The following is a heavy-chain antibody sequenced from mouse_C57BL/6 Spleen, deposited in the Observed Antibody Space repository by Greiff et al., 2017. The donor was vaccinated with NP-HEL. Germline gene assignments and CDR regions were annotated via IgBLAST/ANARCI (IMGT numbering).Heavy chain of an antibody. CDR2: ISDGGSYT. CDR3: ARELLPGAMDY. J-gene: IGHJ4*01. D-gene: IGHD1-1*01. CDR1: GFTFSSYA. Sequence: EVQRVESGGGLVKPGGSLKLSCAASGFTFSSYAMSWVRQTPEKRLEWVATISDGGSYTYYPDNVKGRFTISRDNAKNNLYLQMSHLKSEDTAMYYCARELLPGAMDYWGQGTSVTVSS. V-gene: IGHV5-4*01.